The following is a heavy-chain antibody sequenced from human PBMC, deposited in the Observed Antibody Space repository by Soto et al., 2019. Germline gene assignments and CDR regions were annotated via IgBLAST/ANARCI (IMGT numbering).Heavy chain of an antibody. J-gene: IGHJ4*01. CDR3: ARGEYSGYVNY. V-gene: IGHV1-2*02. CDR2: INPNSGGT. D-gene: IGHD5-12*01. Sequence: VASVKVSCWASGYTFTGYYMHWVRQAPGQGLEWMGWINPNSGGTNYAQKFQGRVTMTRDTSISTAYMELSRLRSDDTAVYYCARGEYSGYVNYWGHVTLFPVSP. CDR1: GYTFTGYY.